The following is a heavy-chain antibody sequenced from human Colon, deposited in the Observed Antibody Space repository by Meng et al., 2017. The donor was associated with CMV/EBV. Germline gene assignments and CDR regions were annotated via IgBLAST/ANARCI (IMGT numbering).Heavy chain of an antibody. D-gene: IGHD5-12*01. CDR2: IAAYNGDT. V-gene: IGHV1-18*01. Sequence: KASGYIFKRSGIAWVRQAPGQGLEWMGWIAAYNGDTNYAQKFQDRLTMTTDTSTNTAYMELRSLKSDDTAVYYCARDDDSGYHFCDYWGQGTLVTVSS. CDR3: ARDDDSGYHFCDY. CDR1: GYIFKRSG. J-gene: IGHJ4*02.